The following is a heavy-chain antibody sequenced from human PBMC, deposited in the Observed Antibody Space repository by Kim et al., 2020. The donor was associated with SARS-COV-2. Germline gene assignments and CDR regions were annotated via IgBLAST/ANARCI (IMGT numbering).Heavy chain of an antibody. J-gene: IGHJ6*02. CDR2: IYYSGST. V-gene: IGHV4-59*01. CDR1: GGSISSYY. CDR3: ARDVVGGSSWRQYYYYYGMDV. D-gene: IGHD6-13*01. Sequence: SETLSLTCTVSGGSISSYYWSWIRQPPGKGLEWIGYIYYSGSTNYNPSLKSRVTISVDTSKNQFSLKLSSVTAADTAVYYCARDVVGGSSWRQYYYYYGMDVWGQGTTVTISS.